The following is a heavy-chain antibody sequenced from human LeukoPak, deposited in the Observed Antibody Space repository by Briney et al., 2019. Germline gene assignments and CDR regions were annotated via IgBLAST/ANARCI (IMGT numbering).Heavy chain of an antibody. CDR3: ARDWGVGANLYYYYYGMDV. CDR1: GSTFSDYY. Sequence: GGSLRLSCAASGSTFSDYYMSWIRQAPGKGLEWVSYISSSGSTIYYADSVKGRFTISRDNAKNSLYLQMNSLRAEDTAVYYCARDWGVGANLYYYYYGMDVWGQGTTVTVSS. J-gene: IGHJ6*02. V-gene: IGHV3-11*01. D-gene: IGHD1-26*01. CDR2: ISSSGSTI.